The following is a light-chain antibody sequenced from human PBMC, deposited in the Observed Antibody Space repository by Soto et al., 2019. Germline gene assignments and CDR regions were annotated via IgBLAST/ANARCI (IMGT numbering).Light chain of an antibody. V-gene: IGLV2-14*01. Sequence: QSVLTQPASVSGSPGQSITISCTGTSSDVGAYNSVAWYQHNPGKAPKRMVYDVRNRTSGVSSRFSGSKSANTASLSISVLQADDDADYYCRSYTSICTLVLGAGTKVPVL. J-gene: IGLJ1*01. CDR2: DVR. CDR3: RSYTSICTLV. CDR1: SSDVGAYNS.